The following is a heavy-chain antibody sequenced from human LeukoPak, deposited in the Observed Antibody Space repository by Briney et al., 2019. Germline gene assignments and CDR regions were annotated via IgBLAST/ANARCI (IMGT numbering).Heavy chain of an antibody. J-gene: IGHJ6*03. CDR2: INHSGST. Sequence: SETLSLTCAVYGGSFSGYYWSWIRQPPGKGLEWIGEINHSGSTNYNPSLKSRVTISVDTSKNQFSLQLNSVTPEDTAVYYCARVVRYMDVWGKGTTVTVSS. CDR1: GGSFSGYY. V-gene: IGHV4-34*01. CDR3: ARVVRYMDV.